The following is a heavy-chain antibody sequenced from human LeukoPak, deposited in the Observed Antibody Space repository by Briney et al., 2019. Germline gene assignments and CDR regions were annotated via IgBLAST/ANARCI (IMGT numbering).Heavy chain of an antibody. Sequence: ASVNVSCKASGYTFTGYYMHWVRQAPGQGLEWMGWINPNSGGTNYAQKFQGRVTMTRDTSISTAYMELSRLRSDDTAVYYCARASYDSSDYEYLQHWGQGTMVTVCS. D-gene: IGHD3-22*01. CDR2: INPNSGGT. J-gene: IGHJ1*01. V-gene: IGHV1-2*02. CDR3: ARASYDSSDYEYLQH. CDR1: GYTFTGYY.